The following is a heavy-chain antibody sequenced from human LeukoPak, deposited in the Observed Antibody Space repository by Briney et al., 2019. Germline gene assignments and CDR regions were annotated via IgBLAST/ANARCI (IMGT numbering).Heavy chain of an antibody. CDR2: MNPNSGNT. V-gene: IGHV1-8*01. CDR1: GYTFTSYD. J-gene: IGHJ6*02. D-gene: IGHD2-2*01. CDR3: ARGYYCSSASCLPYYYYGMDV. Sequence: GASVKVSCKASGYTFTSYDINWVRQATGQGLEWMGWMNPNSGNTGYAQKFQGGVTMTRNTSISTAYMELSSLRSEDTAVYYCARGYYCSSASCLPYYYYGMDVWGQGTTVTVSS.